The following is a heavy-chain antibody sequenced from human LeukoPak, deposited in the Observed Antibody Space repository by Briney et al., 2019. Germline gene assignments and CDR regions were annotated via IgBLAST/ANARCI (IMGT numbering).Heavy chain of an antibody. CDR2: ISNNGGYT. J-gene: IGHJ4*02. Sequence: GGSLRLSCAASGFTFSSSAMSWVRQAPGKGLEWASAISNNGGYTYYADSVQGRFTISRDNSKSTLCLQMNSLRAEDTTVYYCAKQLGYCSDGSCYFPYWGQGTLVTVSS. D-gene: IGHD2-15*01. V-gene: IGHV3-23*01. CDR1: GFTFSSSA. CDR3: AKQLGYCSDGSCYFPY.